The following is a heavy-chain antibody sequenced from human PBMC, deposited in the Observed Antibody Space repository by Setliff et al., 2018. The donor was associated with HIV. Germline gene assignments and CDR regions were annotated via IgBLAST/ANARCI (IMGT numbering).Heavy chain of an antibody. CDR3: ARTFDYGDSRYPFDY. Sequence: ASVKVSCKASGYTFTCYAISWARQAPGQGLEWMGWISAYNGNTNYAQKFQGRVTMTTDRSTSTAYMELRSLRSDDTAVYYCARTFDYGDSRYPFDYWGQGTLVTVSS. CDR2: ISAYNGNT. J-gene: IGHJ4*02. D-gene: IGHD4-17*01. V-gene: IGHV1-18*01. CDR1: GYTFTCYA.